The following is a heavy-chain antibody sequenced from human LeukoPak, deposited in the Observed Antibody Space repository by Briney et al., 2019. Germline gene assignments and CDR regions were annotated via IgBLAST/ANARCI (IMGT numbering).Heavy chain of an antibody. J-gene: IGHJ4*02. CDR2: ISSSSGYI. CDR1: GFTFSSYS. CDR3: AIIDLWFGEFTFDY. D-gene: IGHD3-10*01. V-gene: IGHV3-21*01. Sequence: GGSLRLSCAASGFTFSSYSMNWVRQAPGKGLEWVSSISSSSGYIYYADSVKGRFTISRDNAKNSLYLQMNSLRAEDTAVYYCAIIDLWFGEFTFDYWGQGTLVTVSS.